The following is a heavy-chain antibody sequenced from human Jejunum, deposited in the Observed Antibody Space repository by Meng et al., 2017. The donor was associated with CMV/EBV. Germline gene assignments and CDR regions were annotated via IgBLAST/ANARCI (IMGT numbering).Heavy chain of an antibody. D-gene: IGHD2-8*01. CDR2: INTDNGDT. CDR1: GYTFTSYP. CDR3: ATNAFDY. J-gene: IGHJ4*02. Sequence: QVQLVQSGAEVKKPGASVKISCKASGYTFTSYPMHWVRQAPGQSLEWMGWINTDNGDTRFPQYLQGRVTISTDTSATTAYMELSSLRLDDTAIYYCATNAFDYWGQGTLVTVSS. V-gene: IGHV1-3*04.